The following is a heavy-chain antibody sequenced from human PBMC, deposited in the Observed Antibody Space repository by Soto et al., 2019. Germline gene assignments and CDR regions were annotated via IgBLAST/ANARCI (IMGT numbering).Heavy chain of an antibody. D-gene: IGHD3-3*01. J-gene: IGHJ4*02. V-gene: IGHV3-20*04. Sequence: EVQLVESGGGVVRPGGSLRLSCAASGFTFDDYGMSWVRQAPGKGLEWVSGINWNGGSTGYADSVKGRFTISRDNAKNALYLQMNSLRAEDTALYYCARGSGSEWLPEYFDYWGQGTLVTVSS. CDR2: INWNGGST. CDR1: GFTFDDYG. CDR3: ARGSGSEWLPEYFDY.